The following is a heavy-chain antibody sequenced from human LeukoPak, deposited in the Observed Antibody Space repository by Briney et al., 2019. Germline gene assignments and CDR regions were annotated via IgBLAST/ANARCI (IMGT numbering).Heavy chain of an antibody. Sequence: GASAKVSCKASGYTFTGYYMHWVRQAPGQGLEWMGWINPNSGGTNYAQKFQGRVTMTRDTSISTAYMELSRLRSDDTAVYYCARDPAVTAINFDYWGQGTLVTVSS. CDR2: INPNSGGT. CDR3: ARDPAVTAINFDY. D-gene: IGHD2-21*02. J-gene: IGHJ4*02. V-gene: IGHV1-2*02. CDR1: GYTFTGYY.